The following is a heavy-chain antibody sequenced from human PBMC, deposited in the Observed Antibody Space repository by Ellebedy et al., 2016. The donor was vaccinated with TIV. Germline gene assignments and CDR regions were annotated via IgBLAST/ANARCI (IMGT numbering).Heavy chain of an antibody. CDR1: GFTFYSYS. J-gene: IGHJ5*02. CDR2: IKTDGSET. D-gene: IGHD3-3*01. V-gene: IGHV3-7*01. CDR3: VGFGVFNL. Sequence: PGGSLRLSCAASGFTFYSYSVNWVRQAPGKGLEWVAHIKTDGSETYYVDSVKGRFTISRENAKNALFLQMDGLRVDDSAVYYCVGFGVFNLWGQGAPVTVSS.